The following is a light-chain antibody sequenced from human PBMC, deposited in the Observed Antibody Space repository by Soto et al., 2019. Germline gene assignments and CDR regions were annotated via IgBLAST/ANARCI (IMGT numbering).Light chain of an antibody. V-gene: IGKV3-15*01. J-gene: IGKJ1*01. CDR3: QHYNDWPPTWT. CDR1: PRFGTN. CDR2: GAS. Sequence: EIVMTQSPATLSVSPGERAPLASGTGPRFGTNYTWNRRKLGRAPRAPVFGASTRATGVPARFSGSGSGTEFTLTISSLQSEDLAVYYCQHYNDWPPTWTFGQGTRVDIK.